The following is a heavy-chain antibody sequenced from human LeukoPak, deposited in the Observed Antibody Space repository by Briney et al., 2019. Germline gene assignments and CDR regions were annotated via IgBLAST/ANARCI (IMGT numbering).Heavy chain of an antibody. CDR2: ISAYNGNT. J-gene: IGHJ5*02. CDR3: ASYYYDFWSATEERNWFDP. Sequence: GASVKVSCKASGYTFTSYGISWVRQAPGQGLEWMGWISAYNGNTNYAQKLQGRVTMTTDTSTSTAYMELRSLRSDDTAVYYCASYYYDFWSATEERNWFDPWGQGTLVTVSS. V-gene: IGHV1-18*01. CDR1: GYTFTSYG. D-gene: IGHD3-3*01.